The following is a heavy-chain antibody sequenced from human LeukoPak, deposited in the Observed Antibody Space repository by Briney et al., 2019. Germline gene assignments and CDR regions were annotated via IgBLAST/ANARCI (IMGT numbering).Heavy chain of an antibody. Sequence: ASVKVSCKASGYTFTGFYMHWVRQAPGQGLEWMGWINPNSGGTNYAQKFQGRVTMTRDTSISTAYMELRSLRSDDTAVYYCARGGYDYLWGSSPDAFDIWGQGTMVTVSS. J-gene: IGHJ3*02. CDR2: INPNSGGT. CDR1: GYTFTGFY. V-gene: IGHV1-2*02. D-gene: IGHD3-16*01. CDR3: ARGGYDYLWGSSPDAFDI.